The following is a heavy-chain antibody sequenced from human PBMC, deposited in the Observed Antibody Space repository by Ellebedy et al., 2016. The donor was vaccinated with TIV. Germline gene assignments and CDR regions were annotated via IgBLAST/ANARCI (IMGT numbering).Heavy chain of an antibody. Sequence: PGGSLRLSCKGSGYSFTSYWSGWVRQMPGKGREGMGIIYPGDSNIAYSPSFQGQVTISADKSNNTADLHWSSLKASDTAIYYCARQDYNWNRDGMDVWGQGTTVAVS. J-gene: IGHJ6*02. CDR2: IYPGDSNI. V-gene: IGHV5-51*01. D-gene: IGHD1/OR15-1a*01. CDR1: GYSFTSYW. CDR3: ARQDYNWNRDGMDV.